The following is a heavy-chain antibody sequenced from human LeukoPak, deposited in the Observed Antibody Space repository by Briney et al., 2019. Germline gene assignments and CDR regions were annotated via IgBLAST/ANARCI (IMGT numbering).Heavy chain of an antibody. CDR3: ARGKTGYSSSWYYFREGGGFDY. Sequence: SETLSLTCTVSGGSISSSSYYWGWIRQPPGKGLEWIGSIYYSGSTYYNPSLKSRVTISVDTSKNQFSLKLSSVTAADTAVYYCARGKTGYSSSWYYFREGGGFDYWGQGTLVTVSS. D-gene: IGHD6-13*01. V-gene: IGHV4-39*07. CDR1: GGSISSSSYY. CDR2: IYYSGST. J-gene: IGHJ4*02.